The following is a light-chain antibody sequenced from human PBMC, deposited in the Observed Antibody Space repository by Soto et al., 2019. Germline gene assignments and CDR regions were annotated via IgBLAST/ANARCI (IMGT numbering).Light chain of an antibody. Sequence: QSVLTQPASVSGSPGQSITISCTGTSSDVGGYDYVSWYQLHPGKAPKLMVFEVSNRPSGVPDRFSGSKSGTSASLAINGLQPEDEADYYCAAWDDSLNGWVFGGGTKLTVL. CDR3: AAWDDSLNGWV. CDR1: SSDVGGYDY. J-gene: IGLJ3*02. CDR2: EVS. V-gene: IGLV2-14*01.